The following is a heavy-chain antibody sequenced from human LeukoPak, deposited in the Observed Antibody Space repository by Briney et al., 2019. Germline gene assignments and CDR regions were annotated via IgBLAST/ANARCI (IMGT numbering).Heavy chain of an antibody. Sequence: GGSLRLSCAASGFSFSNYDMHWVRQAPGKGLEWVAVISYDGSNKYYADSVKGRFTISRDNSKNTLYLQMNSLRAEDTAVYYCAKEGAGWNYYGSNWFDPWGQGTLVTVSS. CDR3: AKEGAGWNYYGSNWFDP. D-gene: IGHD3-10*01. CDR1: GFSFSNYD. V-gene: IGHV3-30*18. CDR2: ISYDGSNK. J-gene: IGHJ5*02.